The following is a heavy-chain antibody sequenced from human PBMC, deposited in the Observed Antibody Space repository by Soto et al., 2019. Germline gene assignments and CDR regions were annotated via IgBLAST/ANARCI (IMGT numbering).Heavy chain of an antibody. V-gene: IGHV3-33*05. Sequence: QVQLVESGGGVVQPGTSLRLSCVGSGFTFRSYVIHWVRQAPGKGLEWVALTSYDGSNKDYGDSVKGRFTISRDNSRNKVDLQMDSLRRDDPALYYCVRWGTTGGLDVWGQGTLVSVSS. J-gene: IGHJ1*01. CDR1: GFTFRSYV. CDR2: TSYDGSNK. D-gene: IGHD3-16*01. CDR3: VRWGTTGGLDV.